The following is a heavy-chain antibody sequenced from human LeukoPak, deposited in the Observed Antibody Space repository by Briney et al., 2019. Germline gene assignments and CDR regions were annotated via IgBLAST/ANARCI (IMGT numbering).Heavy chain of an antibody. Sequence: GGSLRLSCAASGFTFSSAWMSWVRQAPGKGLEWVANVNQDGSGKYYVDSVKGRFTISKDNAKDSLYLQMNSLRAEDTAVYYCVRDRQIDAFDIWGQGTMVTVSS. CDR1: GFTFSSAW. J-gene: IGHJ3*02. V-gene: IGHV3-7*01. CDR2: VNQDGSGK. CDR3: VRDRQIDAFDI.